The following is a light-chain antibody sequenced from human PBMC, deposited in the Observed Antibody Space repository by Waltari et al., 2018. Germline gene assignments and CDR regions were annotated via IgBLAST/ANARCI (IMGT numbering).Light chain of an antibody. Sequence: SYELTQPPSVSVSPGQTAKITCPGDDLPTQSAYWYQQRPGQAPVLVLYKDTERPSGIPERISGSSSGTTVTLTISGVQAEDEADYYCHSTHSNYWVFGGGTKLTVL. CDR3: HSTHSNYWV. CDR2: KDT. J-gene: IGLJ3*02. CDR1: DLPTQS. V-gene: IGLV3-25*03.